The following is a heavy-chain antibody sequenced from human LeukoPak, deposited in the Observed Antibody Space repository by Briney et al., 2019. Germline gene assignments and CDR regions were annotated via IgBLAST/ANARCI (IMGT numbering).Heavy chain of an antibody. CDR1: GESFCGYY. CDR2: INHSGST. V-gene: IGHV4-34*01. Sequence: SETLSLTCAVYGESFCGYYWSWIRQPPGKGLEWIGEINHSGSTNYNPSLKSRVTISVDTSKNQFSLKLSSVTAADTAVYYCARGGGFGNYWGQGTLVTVSS. D-gene: IGHD3-10*01. J-gene: IGHJ4*02. CDR3: ARGGGFGNY.